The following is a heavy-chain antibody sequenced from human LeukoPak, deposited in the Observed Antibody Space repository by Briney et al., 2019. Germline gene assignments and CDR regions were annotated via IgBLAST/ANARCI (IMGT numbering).Heavy chain of an antibody. CDR1: GFTFSSYA. D-gene: IGHD6-19*01. Sequence: QPGGSLRLSCAASGFTFSSYAMNWVRQAPGKGLEWVSYISSSGNTIYYADSVKGRSPVSRDNAKNSLYLQMNSLRAEDTAVYYCARVSNSGWDFDYCGQGTLVTVSS. CDR2: ISSSGNTI. J-gene: IGHJ4*02. V-gene: IGHV3-48*03. CDR3: ARVSNSGWDFDY.